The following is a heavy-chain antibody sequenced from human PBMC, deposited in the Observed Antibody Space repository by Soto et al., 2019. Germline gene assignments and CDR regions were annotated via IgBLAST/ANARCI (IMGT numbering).Heavy chain of an antibody. J-gene: IGHJ4*02. CDR3: AKEGGGGCGDY. CDR1: GFTFSSYG. D-gene: IGHD3-16*01. V-gene: IGHV3-30*18. Sequence: QVQLVESGGGVVQPGRSLRLSCAASGFTFSSYGMHWVRQAPGKGLEWVAVISYDGSNKYYADSVKGRFTISRDNSKSTLYLQMNRLRAEDTAVYYCAKEGGGGCGDYWGPGTLVTVSS. CDR2: ISYDGSNK.